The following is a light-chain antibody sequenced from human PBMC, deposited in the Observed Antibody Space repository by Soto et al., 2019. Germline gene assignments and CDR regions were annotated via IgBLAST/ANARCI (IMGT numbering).Light chain of an antibody. V-gene: IGKV3-20*01. Sequence: ELVLTQSPGTLSLSPGEIATLSCRARQSVSSRYVGWYQLKPGQAPGLLIYGTSSMATAIPDRFSGSGSGIDFTLTISRLEPEDFAVYYCKHYSNSPPFTFGQATRLEIK. CDR2: GTS. CDR3: KHYSNSPPFT. CDR1: QSVSSRY. J-gene: IGKJ5*01.